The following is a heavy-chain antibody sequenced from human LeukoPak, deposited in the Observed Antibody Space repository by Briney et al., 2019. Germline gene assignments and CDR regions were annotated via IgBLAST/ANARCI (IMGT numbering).Heavy chain of an antibody. J-gene: IGHJ3*02. CDR2: IRNDGSDK. Sequence: GGSLRLSCATAGLTFSNHDMHWVRQAPGKGLEWVTFIRNDGSDKYYADSVKGRFTISRDNSKNTLYLQMNTLRAEDTAVYYCAKDKGVVAFDIWGQGTMVTVSS. CDR1: GLTFSNHD. D-gene: IGHD2-15*01. CDR3: AKDKGVVAFDI. V-gene: IGHV3-30*02.